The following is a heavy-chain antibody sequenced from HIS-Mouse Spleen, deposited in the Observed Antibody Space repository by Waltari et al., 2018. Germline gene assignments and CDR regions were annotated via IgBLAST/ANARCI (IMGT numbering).Heavy chain of an antibody. CDR1: GYSISSGYS. V-gene: IGHV4-38-2*02. CDR3: AREPHLQLELAFDI. D-gene: IGHD1-1*01. Sequence: QVQLQESGPGLVKPSETLSPTCTVSGYSISSGYSWGWIRQPPGKGLEWIGSIYHSGSTYYNPSLKSRVTISVDTSKNQFSLKLSSVTAADTAVYYCAREPHLQLELAFDIWGQGTMVTVSS. CDR2: IYHSGST. J-gene: IGHJ3*02.